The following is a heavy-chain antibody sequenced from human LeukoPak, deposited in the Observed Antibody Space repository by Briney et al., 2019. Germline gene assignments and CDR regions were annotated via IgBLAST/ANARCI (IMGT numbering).Heavy chain of an antibody. CDR3: ARALTNYDYGDPPIFDY. J-gene: IGHJ4*02. V-gene: IGHV3-15*01. CDR1: GFTFSNAW. Sequence: PGGSLRLSCAASGFTFSNAWMSWVRQAPGKGLEWVGRIKSKTDGGTSDYAAPVKGRFTISRDNSKNTLYLQMNSLRAEDTAVYYCARALTNYDYGDPPIFDYWGQGTLVTVSS. D-gene: IGHD4-17*01. CDR2: IKSKTDGGTS.